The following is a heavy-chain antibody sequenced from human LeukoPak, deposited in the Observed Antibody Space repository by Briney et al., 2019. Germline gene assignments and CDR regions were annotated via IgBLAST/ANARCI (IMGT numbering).Heavy chain of an antibody. V-gene: IGHV4-34*01. CDR3: ARGLRYCSGGSCYHH. J-gene: IGHJ4*02. CDR1: GGSFSGYY. CDR2: INHSGST. D-gene: IGHD2-15*01. Sequence: SETLSLTCAVYGGSFSGYYWSWIRQPPGKGLEWIGEINHSGSTNYNPSLKGRVTISVDTSKNQFSLKLSSVTAADTAVYYCARGLRYCSGGSCYHHWGQGTLVTVSS.